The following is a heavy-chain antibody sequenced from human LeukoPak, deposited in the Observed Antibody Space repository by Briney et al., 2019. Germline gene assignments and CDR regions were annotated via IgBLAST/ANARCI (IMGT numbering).Heavy chain of an antibody. D-gene: IGHD2-15*01. CDR1: GYTFTSYY. Sequence: ASVKLSCKASGYTFTSYYMHWVRQAPGQGLEWMGIINPSGGSTSYAQKFQGRVTMTRDTSTRPVYMELSSLRSEDTAVYYCARGGWPGSLFDIWGQGTMVTVSS. CDR3: ARGGWPGSLFDI. J-gene: IGHJ3*02. V-gene: IGHV1-46*01. CDR2: INPSGGST.